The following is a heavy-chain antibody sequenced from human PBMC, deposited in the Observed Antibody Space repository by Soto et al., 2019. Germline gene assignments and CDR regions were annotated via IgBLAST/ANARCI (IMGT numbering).Heavy chain of an antibody. J-gene: IGHJ6*02. CDR2: ITGSGGRT. V-gene: IGHV3-23*01. CDR1: GFTFSSYA. Sequence: GGSLRLSCAASGFTFSSYATSWVRQAPGKGLEWVSAITGSGGRTYYADSVKGRFTISRDNSKNTLFLQMNSLRAEDTAVYYCAAQPRFGDLSPDYYGMDVWGQGTTVTVSS. CDR3: AAQPRFGDLSPDYYGMDV. D-gene: IGHD3-10*01.